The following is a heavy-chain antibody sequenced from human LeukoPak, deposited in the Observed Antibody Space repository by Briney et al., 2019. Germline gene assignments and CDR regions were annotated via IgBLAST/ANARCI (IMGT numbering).Heavy chain of an antibody. Sequence: SETLSLTCTVSGGSISSYYWSWIRQPPGKGLEWIGYIYYSGSTNYNPPLKSRVTISVDTSKNQFSLKLSSVTAADTAVYYCARDNKGQREAFDIWGQGTMVTVSS. J-gene: IGHJ3*02. CDR2: IYYSGST. CDR1: GGSISSYY. D-gene: IGHD2/OR15-2a*01. V-gene: IGHV4-59*01. CDR3: ARDNKGQREAFDI.